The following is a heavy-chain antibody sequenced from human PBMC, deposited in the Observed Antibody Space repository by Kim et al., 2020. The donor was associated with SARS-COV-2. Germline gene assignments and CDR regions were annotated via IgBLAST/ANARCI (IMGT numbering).Heavy chain of an antibody. D-gene: IGHD3-16*01. CDR2: T. CDR3: AKDRPHSIMSY. V-gene: IGHV3-23*01. J-gene: IGHJ4*02. Sequence: TYYADSVKGRFTISRDNSKNTLYLQMNSLRAEDTAVYYCAKDRPHSIMSYWGQGTLVTVSS.